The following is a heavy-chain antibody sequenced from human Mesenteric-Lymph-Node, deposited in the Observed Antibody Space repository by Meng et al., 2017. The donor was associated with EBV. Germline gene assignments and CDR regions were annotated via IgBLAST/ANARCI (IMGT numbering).Heavy chain of an antibody. Sequence: QLPEAGPVLVKPSGTLSLTCDVSGDSSSSDNWWSWVRQPPGKGLEWIGEIYHSGSTYYNPSLKSRVTISLDTSKSQFSLKLSSVTAADTAVYYCARDRAVVVAATPNWFDPWGQGTLVTVSS. CDR3: ARDRAVVVAATPNWFDP. CDR1: GDSSSSDNW. CDR2: IYHSGST. V-gene: IGHV4-4*02. D-gene: IGHD2-15*01. J-gene: IGHJ5*02.